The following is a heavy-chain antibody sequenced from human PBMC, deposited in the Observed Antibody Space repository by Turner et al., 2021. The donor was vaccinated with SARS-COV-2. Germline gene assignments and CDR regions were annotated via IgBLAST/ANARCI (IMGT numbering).Heavy chain of an antibody. CDR1: GYSFSRYV. J-gene: IGHJ4*02. CDR2: ISGSGDNT. D-gene: IGHD3-10*01. CDR3: AKDRNTYYYGSALDY. Sequence: EVQLLESGGGLVQPGRSLRLSRAASGYSFSRYVMSWVRQAPGKGLEWVSAISGSGDNTYYADSVKGRFTISRDNSKNTLYLQMNSLRDDDTAVYYCAKDRNTYYYGSALDYWGQGTLVTVSS. V-gene: IGHV3-23*01.